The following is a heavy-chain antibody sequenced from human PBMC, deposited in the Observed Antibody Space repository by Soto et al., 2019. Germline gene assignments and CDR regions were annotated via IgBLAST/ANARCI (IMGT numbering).Heavy chain of an antibody. CDR3: AGAVSDFDVRRYRTSYFDQ. Sequence: KVSETLSLTCTVSGASVSTGVYYWTWIRQHPGKGLEWIGYIDNSGSTYYNPSLTGRVDISVDTSKNEFSLNLQSLTAADTAFYYCAGAVSDFDVRRYRTSYFDQWGQGILVTVSS. CDR2: IDNSGST. D-gene: IGHD3-10*02. CDR1: GASVSTGVYY. V-gene: IGHV4-31*03. J-gene: IGHJ4*02.